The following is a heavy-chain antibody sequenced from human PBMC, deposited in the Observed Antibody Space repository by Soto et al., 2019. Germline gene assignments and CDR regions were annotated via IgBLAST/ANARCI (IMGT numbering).Heavy chain of an antibody. V-gene: IGHV4-31*03. D-gene: IGHD2-21*02. J-gene: IGHJ5*02. CDR1: GGSISSGGYS. CDR3: ARAPGSDPNNWFDP. CDR2: IDYSGST. Sequence: SETLSLTCTVSGGSISSGGYSWSWIRQHPGKGLEWIGYIDYSGSTYYNPSLKSRATISVDTSKNQFSLRLSSVTAADTAVYYCARAPGSDPNNWFDPWGQGTLVTV.